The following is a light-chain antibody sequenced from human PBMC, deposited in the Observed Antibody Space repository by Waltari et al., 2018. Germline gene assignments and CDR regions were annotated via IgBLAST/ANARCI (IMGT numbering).Light chain of an antibody. Sequence: EMALTQSPGTLSLSPGERVTLSCRASQSVGRTLVWYQQKPGQAPRLLMYGASIRATGIPDRFSCSGSGTDFSLTIRRLEPEDFAVYYCQHYVRLPVTFGQGTKVEIK. CDR2: GAS. CDR3: QHYVRLPVT. CDR1: QSVGRT. V-gene: IGKV3-20*01. J-gene: IGKJ1*01.